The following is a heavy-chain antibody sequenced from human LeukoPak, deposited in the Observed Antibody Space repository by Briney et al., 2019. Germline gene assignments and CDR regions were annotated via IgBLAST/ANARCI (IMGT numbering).Heavy chain of an antibody. D-gene: IGHD2-2*01. CDR1: GYTFTDYY. V-gene: IGHV1-2*02. J-gene: IGHJ1*01. CDR2: INPNSGGT. CDR3: ARDRSYCSSTSCPDFQH. Sequence: ASVKVSCKASGYTFTDYYMHWVRQAPGQGLEWMGWINPNSGGTDYAQKFQGRVTMTRDTSISTAYMELSRLRSDDTAVYYCARDRSYCSSTSCPDFQHWGQGTLVTVSS.